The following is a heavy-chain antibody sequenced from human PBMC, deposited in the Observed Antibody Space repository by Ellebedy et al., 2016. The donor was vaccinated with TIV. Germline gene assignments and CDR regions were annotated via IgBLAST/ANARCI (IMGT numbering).Heavy chain of an antibody. V-gene: IGHV4-34*01. CDR2: INRSGST. J-gene: IGHJ4*02. Sequence: SETLSLTXAVYGGSFSGYFWSWIRQPPGKGLEWIGEINRSGSTNYSPSLKSRVTISVDTSTNHFSLKLSSVTAADTAVYYCARFGSYWGQGTLVTVSS. CDR1: GGSFSGYF. D-gene: IGHD3-10*01. CDR3: ARFGSY.